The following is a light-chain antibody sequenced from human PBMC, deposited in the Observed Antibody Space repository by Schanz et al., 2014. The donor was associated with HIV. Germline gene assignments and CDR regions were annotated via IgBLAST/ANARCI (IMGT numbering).Light chain of an antibody. CDR3: CSYSRVGTPHYV. V-gene: IGLV2-14*02. CDR1: SNDIGRYNL. Sequence: QSALTQPASVSGSPGQSIIISCTGTSNDIGRYNLISWYQQHPGKAPKVLIHGDNNRPSGVSPRFSASKSGITASLTISGLQADDEGDYYCCSYSRVGTPHYVFGTGTKLTVL. CDR2: GDN. J-gene: IGLJ1*01.